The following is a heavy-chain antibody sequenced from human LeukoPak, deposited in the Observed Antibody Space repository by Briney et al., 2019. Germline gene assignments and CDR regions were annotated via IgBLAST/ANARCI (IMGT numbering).Heavy chain of an antibody. J-gene: IGHJ6*02. CDR2: ISGSGGST. Sequence: GGSLRLSCAASGFTFSSYAMSWVRQAPGKGLEWVSAISGSGGSTYYADSVKRRFALSRDNSKNTLYLQMNSLRAEDTALYYCAKPVLRFLERAMDVWGQGTTVTVSS. V-gene: IGHV3-23*01. D-gene: IGHD3-3*01. CDR3: AKPVLRFLERAMDV. CDR1: GFTFSSYA.